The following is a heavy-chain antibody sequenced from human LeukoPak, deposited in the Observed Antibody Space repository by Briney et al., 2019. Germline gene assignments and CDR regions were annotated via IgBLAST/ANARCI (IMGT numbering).Heavy chain of an antibody. CDR3: ASDCSGGRCSVQRVAS. V-gene: IGHV1-2*02. CDR2: IDSKNGDT. J-gene: IGHJ4*02. CDR1: GYTFTAYY. Sequence: GASVKVSCKASGYTFTAYYMHWVRQAPGQGLERMGWIDSKNGDTKYAQKFQSRLTISRDTSIGIAYMELRSLISDDTAVYYCASDCSGGRCSVQRVASWGQGTPVTVSS. D-gene: IGHD2-15*01.